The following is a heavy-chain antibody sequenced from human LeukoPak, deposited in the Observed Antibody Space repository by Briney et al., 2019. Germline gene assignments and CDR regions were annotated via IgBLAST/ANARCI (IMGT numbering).Heavy chain of an antibody. V-gene: IGHV1-24*01. Sequence: KVSCKVSGYTLTELSMHWVRQAPGKGLEWMGGFDPEDGETIYAQKFQGRVTMTEDTSTDTAYMELSSLRSEDTAVYYCATRGRGFDWFDPWAREPWSPSPQ. CDR2: FDPEDGET. D-gene: IGHD3-10*01. J-gene: IGHJ5*02. CDR1: GYTLTELS. CDR3: ATRGRGFDWFDP.